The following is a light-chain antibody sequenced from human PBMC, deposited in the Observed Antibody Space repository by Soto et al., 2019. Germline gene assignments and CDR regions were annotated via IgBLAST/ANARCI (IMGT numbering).Light chain of an antibody. CDR1: QSVSSK. J-gene: IGKJ5*01. Sequence: EILLTQSPATPSVSPGERATLSCRASQSVSSKLAWYQQKPGQAPRLLIYSASTRATGIPARFSGSGSGTDFTLTISSLEPEDSAVYYCQQRHMWPITFGQGSRLEIK. CDR2: SAS. CDR3: QQRHMWPIT. V-gene: IGKV3-11*01.